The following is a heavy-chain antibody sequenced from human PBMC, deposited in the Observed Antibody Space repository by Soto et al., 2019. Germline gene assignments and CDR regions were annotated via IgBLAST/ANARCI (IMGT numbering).Heavy chain of an antibody. CDR2: IIPIFGTA. CDR3: ARSYYYDSSGYYYYFDY. CDR1: EGTFSSYA. D-gene: IGHD3-22*01. Sequence: QVQLVQSGAEVKKPGSSVKVSCKAPEGTFSSYAISWVRQPPGQGLEWMGGIIPIFGTANYAQKFQGRVTITADESTSTAYMELSSLRSEDTAVYYCARSYYYDSSGYYYYFDYWGQGTLVTVSS. J-gene: IGHJ4*02. V-gene: IGHV1-69*01.